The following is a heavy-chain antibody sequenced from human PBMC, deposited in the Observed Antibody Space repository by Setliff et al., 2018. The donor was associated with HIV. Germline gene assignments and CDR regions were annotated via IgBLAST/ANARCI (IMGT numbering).Heavy chain of an antibody. Sequence: SETLSLTCTVSGGSIRSDSWSWIRQPPGKGLEWIGYIYYSGSTNYNPSLKSRVTISVDTSQNQFSLKLSSVTAADTAVYYCTSGKLRAGLGDWGQGTLVTV. V-gene: IGHV4-59*01. D-gene: IGHD2-15*01. CDR1: GGSIRSDS. CDR3: TSGKLRAGLGD. CDR2: IYYSGST. J-gene: IGHJ4*02.